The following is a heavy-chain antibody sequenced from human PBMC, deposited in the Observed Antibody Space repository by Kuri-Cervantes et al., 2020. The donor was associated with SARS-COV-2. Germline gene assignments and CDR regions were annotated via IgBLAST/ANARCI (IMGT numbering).Heavy chain of an antibody. CDR2: IKQDGSEK. V-gene: IGHV3-7*01. D-gene: IGHD2-2*01. CDR3: ARVIPAAILLTGSGSNWFDT. J-gene: IGHJ5*02. CDR1: GFTVSSYW. Sequence: GGSLRLSCAASGFTVSSYWMSWVRQAPGKGLEWVANIKQDGSEKYYVDSVKGRFTISRDNAKNSMYLQMNSLRAEDTAVYYCARVIPAAILLTGSGSNWFDTWGQGTLVTVSS.